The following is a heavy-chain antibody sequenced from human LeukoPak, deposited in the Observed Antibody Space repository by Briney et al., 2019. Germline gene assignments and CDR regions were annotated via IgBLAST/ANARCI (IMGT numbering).Heavy chain of an antibody. Sequence: PGGSLRLSCAASGFTFSRYWMTWVRQAPGKGLEWVANIKQDGSEKYVDSVKGRFTIFRDNAKRSLYLQMNSLRAEDTAVYFCARDDGIRTVDYWGQGTLVTVSS. V-gene: IGHV3-7*01. CDR1: GFTFSRYW. J-gene: IGHJ4*02. CDR3: ARDDGIRTVDY. D-gene: IGHD5-24*01. CDR2: IKQDGSE.